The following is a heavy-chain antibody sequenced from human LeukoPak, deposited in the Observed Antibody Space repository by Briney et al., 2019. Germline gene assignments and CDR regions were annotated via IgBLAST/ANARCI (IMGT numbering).Heavy chain of an antibody. J-gene: IGHJ3*02. CDR3: ARTSSDSSGWYEDAFDI. Sequence: SVKVSCKASGYTFTSYDINWVRQATGQGLEWMGCMNPNSGNTGYAQKFQGRVTMTRNTSISTAYMELSSLRSEDTAVYYCARTSSDSSGWYEDAFDIWGQGTMVTVSS. V-gene: IGHV1-8*01. CDR1: GYTFTSYD. D-gene: IGHD6-19*01. CDR2: MNPNSGNT.